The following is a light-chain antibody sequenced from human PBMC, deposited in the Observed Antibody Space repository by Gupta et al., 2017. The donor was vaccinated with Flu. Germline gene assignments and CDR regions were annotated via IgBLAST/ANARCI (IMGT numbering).Light chain of an antibody. CDR1: TFNVGSNY. Sequence: VVISCSGTTFNVGSNYVAWYQQLQGQAPKLLIDDDNKRPYGIPERFSCSRSGKSDTLALAVLQTGDEAAYDCGSWDTGLKAWVFGGGTKLTVI. CDR3: GSWDTGLKAWV. J-gene: IGLJ3*02. CDR2: DDN. V-gene: IGLV1-51*01.